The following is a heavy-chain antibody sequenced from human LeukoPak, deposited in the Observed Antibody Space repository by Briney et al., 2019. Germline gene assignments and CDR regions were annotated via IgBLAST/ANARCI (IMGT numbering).Heavy chain of an antibody. CDR3: ARDRSSSSAIGPDY. CDR1: GFTFSSYS. V-gene: IGHV3-21*01. J-gene: IGHJ4*02. CDR2: ISSSSSYI. D-gene: IGHD6-6*01. Sequence: GGSLSLSCAASGFTFSSYSMNWVRQAPGKGLEWVSSISSSSSYIYYADSVKGRFTISRDNGQDSLYLQMNSLRAEDTAVYYCARDRSSSSAIGPDYWGQGTLVTVSS.